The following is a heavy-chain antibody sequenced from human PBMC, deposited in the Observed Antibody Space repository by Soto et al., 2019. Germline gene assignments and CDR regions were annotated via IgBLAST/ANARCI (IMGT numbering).Heavy chain of an antibody. D-gene: IGHD3-9*01. CDR3: ARGRYFDWLSSGPFDY. CDR1: GFSLSNARRG. J-gene: IGHJ4*02. V-gene: IGHV2-26*01. Sequence: GSGPTLVNPTETLTLACTVSGFSLSNARRGVSWIRQPPGKALEWLAHIFSNDEKSYSTSLKSRLTISKDTSKSQVVLTMTNMDPVDTATYYCARGRYFDWLSSGPFDYWGQGTLVTVSS. CDR2: IFSNDEK.